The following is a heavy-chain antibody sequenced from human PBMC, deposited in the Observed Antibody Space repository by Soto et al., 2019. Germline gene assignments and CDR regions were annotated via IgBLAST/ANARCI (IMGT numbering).Heavy chain of an antibody. J-gene: IGHJ4*02. CDR2: ITSSGSTT. CDR1: GFTFSDYY. CDR3: ARERYSYGPYYFDY. D-gene: IGHD5-18*01. Sequence: QVQLVESGGDLVKPGGSLRLSCAASGFTFSDYYMSWIRQAPGKGLEWVSSITSSGSTTYYTDPVKGRFTISRDNAKNALYLPMNSLRAEDTAVYYCARERYSYGPYYFDYWGQGTRVTVSS. V-gene: IGHV3-11*01.